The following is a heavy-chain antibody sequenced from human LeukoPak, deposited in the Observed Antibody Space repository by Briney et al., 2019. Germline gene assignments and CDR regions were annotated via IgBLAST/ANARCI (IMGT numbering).Heavy chain of an antibody. CDR2: IWYDGSNK. D-gene: IGHD3-3*01. J-gene: IGHJ4*02. CDR3: AREAGSGYYLNY. V-gene: IGHV3-33*01. CDR1: GFTFSSYG. Sequence: GGSLRLSCAASGFTFSSYGMHWVRQAPGKGLEWVAVIWYDGSNKYYADSVKGRFTISRDNSKNTLYLQMNSLRAEDTAVYYCAREAGSGYYLNYWGQGTLVTVSS.